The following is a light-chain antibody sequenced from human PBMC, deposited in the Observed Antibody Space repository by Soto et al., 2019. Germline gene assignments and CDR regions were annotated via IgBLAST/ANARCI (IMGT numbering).Light chain of an antibody. CDR1: SSDIGGYDY. CDR3: TSYASGSSHVV. J-gene: IGLJ2*01. Sequence: QSALTQPASVSGSPGQSITLSCTGTSSDIGGYDYVSWYQRHPGKAPKLIIYDVNNRPSGVSNRFSCSKSGNTASLTISGLQAEDEADYYCTSYASGSSHVVFGGGTQLPVL. V-gene: IGLV2-14*01. CDR2: DVN.